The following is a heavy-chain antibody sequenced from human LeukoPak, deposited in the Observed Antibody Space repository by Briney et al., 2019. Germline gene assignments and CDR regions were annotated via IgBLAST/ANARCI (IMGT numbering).Heavy chain of an antibody. Sequence: PGGSLRLSCAASGFTFSSYAMSWVRQAPGKGLEGASAISGSGGSTYYADSVKGRFTISRDNSKNTLYLQMNSLRAEDTAVYYCAKSICSSGWYCSIDYWGQGTLVTVSS. CDR3: AKSICSSGWYCSIDY. CDR2: ISGSGGST. V-gene: IGHV3-23*01. D-gene: IGHD6-19*01. J-gene: IGHJ4*02. CDR1: GFTFSSYA.